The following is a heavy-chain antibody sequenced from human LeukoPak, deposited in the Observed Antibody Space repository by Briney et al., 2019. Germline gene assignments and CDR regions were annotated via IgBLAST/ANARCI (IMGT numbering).Heavy chain of an antibody. CDR3: AKDSSVVPVLPPYCFDY. CDR2: IWYDGTSK. Sequence: GGSLRLSCAASGFTFSSYGMHWVRQAPVKGLEWVAVIWYDGTSKDYADSVKGRFTISRDNSKNTLYLQMNSLRAEDTAVYYCAKDSSVVPVLPPYCFDYWGQGTLVTVSS. D-gene: IGHD2-2*01. J-gene: IGHJ4*02. CDR1: GFTFSSYG. V-gene: IGHV3-33*06.